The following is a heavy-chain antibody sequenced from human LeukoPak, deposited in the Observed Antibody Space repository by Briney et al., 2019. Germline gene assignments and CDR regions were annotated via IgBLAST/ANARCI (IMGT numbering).Heavy chain of an antibody. Sequence: GGSLRLSCVASGFTFSTYAMNWVRQAPGKGLEWVSFVSPSSTYIYYADSVKGRFTISRDNAKNSLYLQMYSLRAEDTAVYYCARDPATSSYYSYYYMDVWGKGTTVTVS. J-gene: IGHJ6*03. D-gene: IGHD6-6*01. CDR2: VSPSSTYI. V-gene: IGHV3-21*01. CDR3: ARDPATSSYYSYYYMDV. CDR1: GFTFSTYA.